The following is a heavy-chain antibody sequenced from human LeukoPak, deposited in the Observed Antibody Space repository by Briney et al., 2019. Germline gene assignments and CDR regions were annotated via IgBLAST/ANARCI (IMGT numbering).Heavy chain of an antibody. J-gene: IGHJ5*02. CDR1: GGSFSGYY. V-gene: IGHV4-34*01. Sequence: PSETLSLTCAVYGGSFSGYYWSWIRQPPGKGLEWIGEINHSGSTNYNPSLKSRVTISVDTSKNQFSLKLSSVTAADTAVYYCARSHFRFDPWGQGTLVTVSS. CDR2: INHSGST. D-gene: IGHD2/OR15-2a*01. CDR3: ARSHFRFDP.